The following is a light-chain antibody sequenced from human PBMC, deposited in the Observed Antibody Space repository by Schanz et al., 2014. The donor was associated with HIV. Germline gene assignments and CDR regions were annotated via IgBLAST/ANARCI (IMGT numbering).Light chain of an antibody. J-gene: IGKJ3*01. V-gene: IGKV3-20*01. Sequence: EIVLTQSPGTLSLSPGERATLSCRASQSVGNSLAWYQQKSGQAPRLLIYGASTRATGVPARFSGGGSGTDFTLTINRLEPEDFAVYYCQSYAGSFGPGTKVD. CDR1: QSVGNS. CDR3: QSYAGS. CDR2: GAS.